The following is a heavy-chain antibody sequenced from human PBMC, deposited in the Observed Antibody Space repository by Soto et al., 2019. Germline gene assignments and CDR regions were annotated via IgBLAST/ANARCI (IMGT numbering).Heavy chain of an antibody. CDR2: IIPMVGMS. CDR1: GDSLYFYA. J-gene: IGHJ4*02. V-gene: IGHV1-69*04. D-gene: IGHD3-10*01. Sequence: SVEVSCADSGDSLYFYAFSWVLQATGQGLEWMGRIIPMVGMSNYAQKFQGRVTIIADRSTNTTYMQLSSLRSEDTALYYCATSYGSGSRPFDSWGQGTPVTVSS. CDR3: ATSYGSGSRPFDS.